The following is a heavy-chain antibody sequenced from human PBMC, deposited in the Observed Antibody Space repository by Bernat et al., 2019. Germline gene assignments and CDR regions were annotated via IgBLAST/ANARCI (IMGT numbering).Heavy chain of an antibody. CDR1: GGTFSSYA. CDR3: ARDADSGYDSHY. CDR2: IIPIFGIA. D-gene: IGHD5-12*01. J-gene: IGHJ4*02. Sequence: QVQLVQSGAEGKKPGAAVKGSCKASGGTFSSYAISWVRQAPGQGLEWMGGIIPIFGIANYAQKFQGRVTITADKSTSTAYMELSSLRSEDTAVYYCARDADSGYDSHYWGQGTLVTVSS. V-gene: IGHV1-69*17.